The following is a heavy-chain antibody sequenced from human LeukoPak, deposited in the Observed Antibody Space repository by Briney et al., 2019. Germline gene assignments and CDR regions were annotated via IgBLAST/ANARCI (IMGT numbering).Heavy chain of an antibody. Sequence: ASVKVSCKASGYTFTSYDINWVRQATGQGLEWMGWMNPNSGNTGYAQKFQGRVTMTRNTSISTAYMELSSLRSEDTAVYYCAREARSSGWYPPVYYYYMDVWGKGTTVTISS. CDR2: MNPNSGNT. V-gene: IGHV1-8*01. CDR1: GYTFTSYD. J-gene: IGHJ6*03. CDR3: AREARSSGWYPPVYYYYMDV. D-gene: IGHD6-19*01.